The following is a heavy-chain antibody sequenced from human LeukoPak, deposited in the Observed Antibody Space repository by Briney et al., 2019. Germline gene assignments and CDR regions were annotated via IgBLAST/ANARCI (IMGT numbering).Heavy chain of an antibody. J-gene: IGHJ4*02. V-gene: IGHV4-59*12. CDR2: IYYSGST. CDR3: AREPQQWLVTD. CDR1: GGSISSYY. Sequence: SETLSLTCTVSGGSISSYYWSWIRQPPGKGLEWIGYIYYSGSTNYNPSLKSRVTISVDTSKNQFSLKLSSVTAADTAVYYCAREPQQWLVTDWGQGTLVTVSS. D-gene: IGHD6-19*01.